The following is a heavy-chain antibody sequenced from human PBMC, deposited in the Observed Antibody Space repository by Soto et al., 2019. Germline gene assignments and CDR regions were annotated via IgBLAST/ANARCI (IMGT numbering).Heavy chain of an antibody. D-gene: IGHD6-13*01. CDR3: ARGQQLALYYFDY. J-gene: IGHJ4*02. CDR2: ISYDGSNK. V-gene: IGHV3-30-3*01. CDR1: GFTFSSYA. Sequence: LRLSCAASGFTFSSYAMHWVRQAPGKGLEWVAVISYDGSNKYYADSVKGRFTISRDNSKNTLYLQMNSLRAEDTAVYYCARGQQLALYYFDYWGQGTLVTVSS.